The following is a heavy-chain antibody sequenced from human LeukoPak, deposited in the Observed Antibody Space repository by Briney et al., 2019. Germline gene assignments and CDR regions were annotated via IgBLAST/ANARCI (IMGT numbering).Heavy chain of an antibody. D-gene: IGHD3-3*01. Sequence: PGGSLRLSCAASGFTFSSYSMNWVRQAPGKGLEWVSSISSSSSYIYYADSVKGRFTISRDNAKNSLYLQMNSLSAEDTAVYYCARDIPYYDFWSGYSQGYFDLWGRGTLVTVSS. CDR1: GFTFSSYS. CDR3: ARDIPYYDFWSGYSQGYFDL. CDR2: ISSSSSYI. V-gene: IGHV3-21*01. J-gene: IGHJ2*01.